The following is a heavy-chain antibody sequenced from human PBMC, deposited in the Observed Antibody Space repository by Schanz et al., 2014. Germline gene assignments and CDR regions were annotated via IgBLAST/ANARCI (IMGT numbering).Heavy chain of an antibody. Sequence: EVQLVDSGGGLVKPGGSLRLSCAASGFTFSTSTMHWVRQAPGKGLEYVSSISSKGDMTFYGNTVKGRFTISRDNSKNTLYLQLGSLSAEDTAVYFCARDNRYYLFDYWGQGALVTVSS. CDR2: ISSKGDMT. D-gene: IGHD3-16*02. CDR3: ARDNRYYLFDY. V-gene: IGHV3-64*01. CDR1: GFTFSTST. J-gene: IGHJ4*02.